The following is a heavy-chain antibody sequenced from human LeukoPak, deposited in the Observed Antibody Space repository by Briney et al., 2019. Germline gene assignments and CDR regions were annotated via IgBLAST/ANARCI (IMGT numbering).Heavy chain of an antibody. V-gene: IGHV3-21*01. CDR2: INSRGNDK. CDR1: GFTFRSYS. Sequence: GGALRLSCAASGFTFRSYSMNWVRHAPEKGLEWVSSINSRGNDKYYAESVKGRFTISRDNAKNSLYLQMNNLRVEDTAVYYCAREGSIVPHQDLDCWGQGSLVTVSS. CDR3: AREGSIVPHQDLDC. J-gene: IGHJ4*02. D-gene: IGHD2-21*01.